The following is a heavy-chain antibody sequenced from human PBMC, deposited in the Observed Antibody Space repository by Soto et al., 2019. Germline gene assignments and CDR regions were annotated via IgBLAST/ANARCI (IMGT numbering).Heavy chain of an antibody. D-gene: IGHD3-16*01. CDR1: GFTFRRYV. V-gene: IGHV3-33*05. CDR3: ARWGARGGLDV. Sequence: QVQLVESGGGVVQPGTSLRLSCVGSGFTFRRYVIHWVRQAPGKGLEWVALTSYDGSNNFYGDSVKGRFNTSRHNSRNTVELQMDSLRFEDTALYYCARWGARGGLDVWGQGTLVSVTS. CDR2: TSYDGSNN. J-gene: IGHJ4*02.